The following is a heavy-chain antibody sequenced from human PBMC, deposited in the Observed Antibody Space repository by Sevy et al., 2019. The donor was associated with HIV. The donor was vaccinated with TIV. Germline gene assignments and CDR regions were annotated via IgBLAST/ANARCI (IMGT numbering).Heavy chain of an antibody. CDR3: ARKGGAYDIGFDP. V-gene: IGHV3-48*03. J-gene: IGHJ5*02. CDR2: ISSSGTTI. D-gene: IGHD3-22*01. Sequence: GGSLRLSCAASGFTFSSYEMTWVRQTPGKGLEWISSISSSGTTIYYGDSLEGRFTISRDNPKNSLYLQTNSLRAEDTAVYYCARKGGAYDIGFDPWGQGTMVTVSS. CDR1: GFTFSSYE.